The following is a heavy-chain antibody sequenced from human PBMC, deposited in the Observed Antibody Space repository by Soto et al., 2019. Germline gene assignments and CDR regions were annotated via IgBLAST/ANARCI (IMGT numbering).Heavy chain of an antibody. CDR2: ISGSGVST. CDR1: GFTFSSYA. V-gene: IGHV3-23*01. Sequence: EVQLLESGGGLVQPGGSLRLSCAASGFTFSSYAMNWVRQAPGKGLEWVSTISGSGVSTYYADSVKGRFTISRDNSKNTLYLQRNSLRAEDTAVYYCAKDRQGSYFDYWGQGTLVTVSS. CDR3: AKDRQGSYFDY. D-gene: IGHD1-26*01. J-gene: IGHJ4*02.